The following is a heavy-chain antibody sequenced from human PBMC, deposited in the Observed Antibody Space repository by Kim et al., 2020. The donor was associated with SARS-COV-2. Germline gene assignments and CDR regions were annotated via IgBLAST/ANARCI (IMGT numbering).Heavy chain of an antibody. Sequence: IYDADSVKGRFTISRDNAKNSLYLQMNGLRAEDTAVYYCAKYGSGYFFDYWGQGALVTVSS. V-gene: IGHV3-21*01. D-gene: IGHD3-10*01. CDR2: I. J-gene: IGHJ4*02. CDR3: AKYGSGYFFDY.